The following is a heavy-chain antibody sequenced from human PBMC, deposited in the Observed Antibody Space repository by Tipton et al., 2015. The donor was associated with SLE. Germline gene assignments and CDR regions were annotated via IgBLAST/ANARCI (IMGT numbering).Heavy chain of an antibody. J-gene: IGHJ5*02. CDR1: GDSISRYNW. V-gene: IGHV4-4*02. Sequence: TLSLTCGVSGDSISRYNWWSWVRQPPGKGLEWIGEINHSGSTNYNPSLKSRVTISVDTSKNQFSLKLSSVTAADTAFYYCASEGYCTDGVCSYNWFDPWGQGTLVTVSS. D-gene: IGHD2-8*01. CDR3: ASEGYCTDGVCSYNWFDP. CDR2: INHSGST.